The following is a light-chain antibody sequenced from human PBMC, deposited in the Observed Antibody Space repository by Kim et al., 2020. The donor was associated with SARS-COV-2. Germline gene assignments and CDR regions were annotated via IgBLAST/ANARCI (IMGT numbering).Light chain of an antibody. J-gene: IGKJ2*01. Sequence: EIVMTQSPATLSVSPGERATLSCRASQSVSNNLAWYQLKPGQAPRLLIYGASTRATGTPARFSGSGSRTDFTLTVSSLQSEDFAVYYCHQYNDWPPGDTFGQGTKLEI. CDR3: HQYNDWPPGDT. CDR2: GAS. V-gene: IGKV3-15*01. CDR1: QSVSNN.